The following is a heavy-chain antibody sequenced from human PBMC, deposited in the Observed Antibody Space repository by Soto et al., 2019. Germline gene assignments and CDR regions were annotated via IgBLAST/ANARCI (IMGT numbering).Heavy chain of an antibody. D-gene: IGHD6-19*01. CDR1: VFTFRNFA. CDR3: AKYREAIAVVGLGS. V-gene: IGHV3-23*01. Sequence: GGSLGLSCSASVFTFRNFAMNWVRQAPGKGLEWVAGISGSGDSSHYAGSVKGRFTISRDNSKNTLYLQMKSLRAEDTAVYYCAKYREAIAVVGLGSWGQGTRGTVSA. CDR2: ISGSGDSS. J-gene: IGHJ4*02.